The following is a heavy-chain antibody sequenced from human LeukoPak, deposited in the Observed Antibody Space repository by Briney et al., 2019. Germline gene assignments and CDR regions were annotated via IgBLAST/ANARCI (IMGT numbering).Heavy chain of an antibody. CDR2: IYCSGST. Sequence: SETLSLTCTVSSDSISSSNYYWGWIRQPPGKGLEWIGSIYCSGSTYYNPSLKSRVTISVDTSKNQFSLNLSSVTAADTAVYYCARHHSNTYYYFDQWGQGTLVTVSS. J-gene: IGHJ4*02. CDR1: SDSISSSNYY. CDR3: ARHHSNTYYYFDQ. D-gene: IGHD2/OR15-2a*01. V-gene: IGHV4-39*01.